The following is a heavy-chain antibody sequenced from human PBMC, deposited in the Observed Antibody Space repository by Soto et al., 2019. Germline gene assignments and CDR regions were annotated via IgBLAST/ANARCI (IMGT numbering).Heavy chain of an antibody. J-gene: IGHJ4*02. V-gene: IGHV4-31*03. CDR3: ASWKGSSSYFSSLYLAP. Sequence: QVLLQESGPGLVKPSQTLSLTCTVSGGSIASGTYYWSWIRQHPGMGLEWIGYISYSGTTYFNPSLRGRVSASIDPSKNQFSLRLDSVTAADTAVYYCASWKGSSSYFSSLYLAPWGQGTLVSVSS. CDR2: ISYSGTT. CDR1: GGSIASGTYY. D-gene: IGHD6-6*01.